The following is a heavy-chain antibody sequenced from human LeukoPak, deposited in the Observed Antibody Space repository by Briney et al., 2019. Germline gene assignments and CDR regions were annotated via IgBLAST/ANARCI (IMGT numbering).Heavy chain of an antibody. Sequence: GSLRLSCAASGFTFSSYAMSWVRQAPGKGLEWVSAICGSGGSTYYADSVKGRFTISRDNSKNTLYLQMNSLRAEDTAVYYCAKDTKQAHWGRYSSSWYYFDYWGQGTLVTVSS. V-gene: IGHV3-23*01. J-gene: IGHJ4*02. CDR2: ICGSGGST. D-gene: IGHD6-13*01. CDR1: GFTFSSYA. CDR3: AKDTKQAHWGRYSSSWYYFDY.